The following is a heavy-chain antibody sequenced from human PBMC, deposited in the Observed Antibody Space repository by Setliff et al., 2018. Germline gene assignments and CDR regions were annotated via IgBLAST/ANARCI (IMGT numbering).Heavy chain of an antibody. CDR3: ARGYTGDFH. CDR2: IKPDGNEK. Sequence: GESLRLSCAASGFTFSDYWMTWVRLAPGKGLEWVANIKPDGNEKNYVDSVKGRFTISRDNGENSLSLQMNSLRVEDTAVYYCARGYTGDFHWGQGTLVTVSS. J-gene: IGHJ4*02. D-gene: IGHD7-27*01. V-gene: IGHV3-7*01. CDR1: GFTFSDYW.